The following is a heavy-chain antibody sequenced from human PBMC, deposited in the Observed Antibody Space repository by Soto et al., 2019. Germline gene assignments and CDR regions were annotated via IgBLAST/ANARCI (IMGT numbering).Heavy chain of an antibody. CDR1: GYTLSGFY. CDR3: ASAAVTGTAGLDF. D-gene: IGHD6-19*01. Sequence: ASLRVFGTASGYTLSGFYMQWVRQAPGQGLEWMGWINPNSGGTKSAEKFQGRVTMTRDTSISTAYMELSRLTSDDTAVYYCASAAVTGTAGLDFWGQGTQVTVS. J-gene: IGHJ4*02. CDR2: INPNSGGT. V-gene: IGHV1-2*02.